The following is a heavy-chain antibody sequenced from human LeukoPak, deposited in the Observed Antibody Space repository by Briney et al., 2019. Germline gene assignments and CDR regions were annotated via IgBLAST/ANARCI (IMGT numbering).Heavy chain of an antibody. D-gene: IGHD3-22*01. Sequence: ASVKVSCKASGYIFTGYYMHWVRQAPGQGLEWMGWINPNSGDTNSAPKFQGRVTMTRDTSSSTAYMELSSLRSEDTAVYYCATESPRRQYYYDPNWFDPWGQGTLVTVSS. J-gene: IGHJ5*02. CDR3: ATESPRRQYYYDPNWFDP. CDR1: GYIFTGYY. V-gene: IGHV1-2*02. CDR2: INPNSGDT.